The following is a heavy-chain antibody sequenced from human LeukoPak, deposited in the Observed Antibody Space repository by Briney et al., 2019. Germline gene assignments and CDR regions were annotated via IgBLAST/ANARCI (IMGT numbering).Heavy chain of an antibody. CDR3: ARGSYGYIDH. V-gene: IGHV4-4*07. J-gene: IGHJ4*02. Sequence: SETLSLTCSVSGDSIINYYWMWIRQPAGKGLEWIGRIYLSDNTSYNNPSLKSRVTMSPDTFMNRFSLKLSSVTAADTAVYYCARGSYGYIDHWGQGLLVTVSS. CDR1: GDSIINYY. D-gene: IGHD3-16*01. CDR2: IYLSDNT.